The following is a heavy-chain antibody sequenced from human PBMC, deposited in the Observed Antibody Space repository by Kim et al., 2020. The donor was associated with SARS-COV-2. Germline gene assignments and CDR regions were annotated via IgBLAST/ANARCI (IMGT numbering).Heavy chain of an antibody. CDR3: ARGRGVLMVYAPSDDQGWFDP. CDR1: GYTFTSYY. J-gene: IGHJ5*02. Sequence: ASVKVSCKASGYTFTSYYMHWVRQAPGQGLEWMGIINPSGGSTSYAQKFQGRVTMTRDTSTSTVYMELSSLRSEDTAVYYCARGRGVLMVYAPSDDQGWFDPWGQGTLVTVSS. V-gene: IGHV1-46*01. D-gene: IGHD2-8*01. CDR2: INPSGGST.